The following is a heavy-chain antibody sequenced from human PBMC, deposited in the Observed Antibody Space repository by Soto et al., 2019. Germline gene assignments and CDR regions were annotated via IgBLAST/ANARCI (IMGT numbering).Heavy chain of an antibody. CDR3: ARDFSDSSGYYPFDY. J-gene: IGHJ4*02. V-gene: IGHV4-59*01. CDR2: IYYSGST. D-gene: IGHD3-22*01. Sequence: SETLSLTCTVSGGSISSYYWSWIRQPPGKGLEWIGYIYYSGSTNYNPSLKSRVTISVDTSKNQFSLKLSSVTAADTAVYYCARDFSDSSGYYPFDYWGQGTLVTVSS. CDR1: GGSISSYY.